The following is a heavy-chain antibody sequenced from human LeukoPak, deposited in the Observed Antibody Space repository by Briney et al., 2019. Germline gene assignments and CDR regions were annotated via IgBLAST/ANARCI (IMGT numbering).Heavy chain of an antibody. D-gene: IGHD2-15*01. J-gene: IGHJ5*02. CDR3: ARGLGYCSGGSCYSPWFDR. V-gene: IGHV1-18*01. CDR2: ISAYNGNT. Sequence: ALVKVSCKASGYTFTGYGISWVRQAPGQGLEWMGWISAYNGNTNYAQKLQGRVTMTTDTSTSTAYMELRSLSSDDRAVYYCARGLGYCSGGSCYSPWFDRCRQATLVTVPA. CDR1: GYTFTGYG.